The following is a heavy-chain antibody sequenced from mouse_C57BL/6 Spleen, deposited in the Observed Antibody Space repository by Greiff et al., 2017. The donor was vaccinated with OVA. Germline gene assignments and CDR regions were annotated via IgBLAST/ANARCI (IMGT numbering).Heavy chain of an antibody. CDR3: ARADDYDGVGGFDV. V-gene: IGHV14-3*01. CDR1: GFNIKNTY. Sequence: VQLKQSVAELVRPGASVKLSCTASGFNIKNTYMHWVKQRPEQGLEWIGRIDPANGNPNYAPKFQGKATITADTSSNTAYLQLSSLTPEDTAIYYCARADDYDGVGGFDVWGTGTTVTVSS. J-gene: IGHJ1*03. D-gene: IGHD2-4*01. CDR2: IDPANGNP.